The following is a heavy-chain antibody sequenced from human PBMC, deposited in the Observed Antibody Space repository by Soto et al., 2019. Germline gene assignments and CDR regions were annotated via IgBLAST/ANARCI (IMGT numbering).Heavy chain of an antibody. V-gene: IGHV3-21*01. CDR2: ISSSSSYI. J-gene: IGHJ6*02. CDR3: ARDGVKLRFLSSYGTDV. D-gene: IGHD3-3*01. Sequence: EVQLVESGGGLVKPGGSLRLSCAASGFTFSSYSMNWVRQAPGKGLEWVSSISSSSSYIYYADSVKGRFTISRDNAKNSLYLQLNSLRAEDTAVYYCARDGVKLRFLSSYGTDVWGPGTTVTVSS. CDR1: GFTFSSYS.